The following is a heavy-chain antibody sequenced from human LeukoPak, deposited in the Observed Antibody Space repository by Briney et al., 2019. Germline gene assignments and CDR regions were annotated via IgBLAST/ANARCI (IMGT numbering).Heavy chain of an antibody. CDR2: MSESGDST. CDR3: APSRQLPLHFDD. D-gene: IGHD2-2*01. V-gene: IGHV3-23*01. CDR1: GFTFSIYS. Sequence: GRSLRLSCAASGFTFSIYSMSCVRQSPGKWLEWVSTMSESGDSTYYADSVKGPFTISRDNAKDTPYLQMNSLRDDDTAVYYSAPSRQLPLHFDDWGQGTLVTVSS. J-gene: IGHJ4*02.